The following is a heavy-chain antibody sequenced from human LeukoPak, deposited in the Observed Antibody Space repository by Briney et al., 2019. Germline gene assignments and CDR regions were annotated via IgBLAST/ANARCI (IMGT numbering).Heavy chain of an antibody. CDR3: ARHFYIRRHLAGGPHWFDP. Sequence: SDTLSLTCAVYGGSFSGYYWTWIRHPPGKGLERIGEVNHNGGTNYNPSLKSRVTMPVDTSKEQFSLKLTAVTAADTAVYYCARHFYIRRHLAGGPHWFDPWGQGTLVTVSS. J-gene: IGHJ5*02. CDR1: GGSFSGYY. D-gene: IGHD3-16*01. CDR2: VNHNGGT. V-gene: IGHV4-34*01.